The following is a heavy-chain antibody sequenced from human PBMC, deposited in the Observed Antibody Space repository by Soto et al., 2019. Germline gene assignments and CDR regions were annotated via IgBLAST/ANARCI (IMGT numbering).Heavy chain of an antibody. Sequence: GGSLRLSCAASGFTFSSYAMHWVRQAPGKGLEYVSAISSNGGSTYYANSVKGRFTISRDNSKNTLYLQMGSLRAEDMAVYYCARVRYSGYGRAFDIWGQGTMVTVSS. V-gene: IGHV3-64*01. CDR3: ARVRYSGYGRAFDI. CDR2: ISSNGGST. D-gene: IGHD5-12*01. J-gene: IGHJ3*02. CDR1: GFTFSSYA.